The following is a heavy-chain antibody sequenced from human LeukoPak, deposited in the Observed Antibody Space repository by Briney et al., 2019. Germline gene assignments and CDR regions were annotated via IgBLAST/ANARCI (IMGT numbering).Heavy chain of an antibody. D-gene: IGHD3-10*01. V-gene: IGHV3-11*05. CDR3: ARDVYYGSGSYFFDY. CDR1: GFTFSDYY. Sequence: GGSLRLSCAASGFTFSDYYMAWIRQAPGKGLEWVSYISSSSSYTNYADSVKGRFPISRDDAENSLYLQMNSLRAEDTAVYYCARDVYYGSGSYFFDYWGQGTLVTVSS. J-gene: IGHJ4*02. CDR2: ISSSSSYT.